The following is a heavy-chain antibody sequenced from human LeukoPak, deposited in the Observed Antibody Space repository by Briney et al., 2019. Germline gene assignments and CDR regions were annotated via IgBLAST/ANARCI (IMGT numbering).Heavy chain of an antibody. CDR2: ISSSSSTI. Sequence: GGSLRLSCAASGFTFSSYSMNWVRQAPGKGLEWVSYISSSSSTIYYADSVKGRFTISRDNAKNSLYLQMNGLRAEDTAVFYCAREGSGSSTFYFDYWGQGTLVTVSS. CDR1: GFTFSSYS. V-gene: IGHV3-48*01. CDR3: AREGSGSSTFYFDY. D-gene: IGHD1-26*01. J-gene: IGHJ4*02.